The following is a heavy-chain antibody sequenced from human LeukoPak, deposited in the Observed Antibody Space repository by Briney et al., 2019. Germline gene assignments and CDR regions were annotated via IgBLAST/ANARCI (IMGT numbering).Heavy chain of an antibody. CDR2: ISYTGST. J-gene: IGHJ4*02. CDR1: GGSISRYY. D-gene: IGHD3-10*01. Sequence: SETLSLTCTVSGGSISRYYWSWIRQPPGKGLEWIGYISYTGSTTYNSSLKSRVTISLDTSQNQFSLKLTSVTPTDTAVYYCARTAKYYYGSETYYFFDYWGQGTLVTVSS. V-gene: IGHV4-59*01. CDR3: ARTAKYYYGSETYYFFDY.